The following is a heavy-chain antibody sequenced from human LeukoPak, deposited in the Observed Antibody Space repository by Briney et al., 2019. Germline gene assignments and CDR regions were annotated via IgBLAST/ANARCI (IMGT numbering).Heavy chain of an antibody. CDR1: GDSVSSNSAA. Sequence: SQTLSLTCALSGDSVSSNSAAWNWIRQSPSRGLEWLGRTYYRSKWYNDYAVSVKSRITINPDTSKNQFSLQLNSVTPEDTAVYYCARGSTPSSGLHGGRYYYGMDVWGQGTTVTVSS. D-gene: IGHD6-19*01. CDR2: TYYRSKWYN. V-gene: IGHV6-1*01. J-gene: IGHJ6*02. CDR3: ARGSTPSSGLHGGRYYYGMDV.